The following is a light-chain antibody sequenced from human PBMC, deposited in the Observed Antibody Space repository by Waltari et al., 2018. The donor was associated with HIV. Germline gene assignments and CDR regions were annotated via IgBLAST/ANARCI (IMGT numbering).Light chain of an antibody. Sequence: QSVLTQPPSVSAAPGQKVTISCSGSSPNIGNNFVSWFQQLPGTAPKLLIYDNTRRPSGIPDRFSGSKSGTSATLGITGLQSGDEADYYCGTWDSSLSVWVFGGGTKLTVL. CDR2: DNT. CDR3: GTWDSSLSVWV. V-gene: IGLV1-51*01. J-gene: IGLJ3*02. CDR1: SPNIGNNF.